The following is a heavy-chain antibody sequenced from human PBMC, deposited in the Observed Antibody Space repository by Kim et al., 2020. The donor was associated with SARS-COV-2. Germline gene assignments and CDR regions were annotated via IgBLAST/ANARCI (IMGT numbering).Heavy chain of an antibody. D-gene: IGHD5-12*01. V-gene: IGHV3-11*05. CDR3: ARDPVRINRVPTIRKAYFDY. J-gene: IGHJ4*02. Sequence: RFTISRENAKNSLYLQMNSLRAEDTAVYYCARDPVRINRVPTIRKAYFDYWGQGTLVTVSS.